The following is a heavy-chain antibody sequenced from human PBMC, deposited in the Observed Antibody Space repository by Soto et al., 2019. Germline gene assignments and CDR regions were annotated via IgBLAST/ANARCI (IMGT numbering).Heavy chain of an antibody. J-gene: IGHJ4*02. CDR2: ISGSGGST. Sequence: PGGSLRLSCAASGFTFSSYAMSWVRQAPGKGLEWVSAISGSGGSTYYADSVKGRFTIFRDNSKNTLYLQMNSLRAEDTAVYYVAKSPAGYFDYWGQGTLVTVSS. CDR1: GFTFSSYA. V-gene: IGHV3-23*01. CDR3: AKSPAGYFDY.